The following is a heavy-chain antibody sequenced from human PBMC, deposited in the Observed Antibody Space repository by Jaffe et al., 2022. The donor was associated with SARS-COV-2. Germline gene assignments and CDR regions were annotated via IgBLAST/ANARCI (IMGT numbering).Heavy chain of an antibody. D-gene: IGHD6-6*01. CDR1: GYTLTELS. J-gene: IGHJ6*02. CDR2: FDPEDGET. CDR3: ATDTPIAARPSYYYYGMDV. V-gene: IGHV1-24*01. Sequence: QVQLVQSGAEVKKPGASVKVSCKVSGYTLTELSMHWVRQAPGKGLEWMGGFDPEDGETIYAQKFQGRVTMTEDTSTDTAYMELSSLRSEDTAVYYCATDTPIAARPSYYYYGMDVWGQGTTVTVSS.